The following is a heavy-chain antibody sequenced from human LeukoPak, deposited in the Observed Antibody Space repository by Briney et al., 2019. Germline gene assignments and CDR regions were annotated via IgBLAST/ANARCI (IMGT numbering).Heavy chain of an antibody. Sequence: PGGSLRLSCAASGFTFSSYSMNWVRQAPGKGLEWVSSISSSSSYIYYADSVKGRFTISRDNAKNSLYLQMNSLRAEDTAVYYCARDLHPRSGSYRSPFDYWGQGTLVTVSS. V-gene: IGHV3-21*01. D-gene: IGHD1-26*01. CDR3: ARDLHPRSGSYRSPFDY. CDR2: ISSSSSYI. J-gene: IGHJ4*02. CDR1: GFTFSSYS.